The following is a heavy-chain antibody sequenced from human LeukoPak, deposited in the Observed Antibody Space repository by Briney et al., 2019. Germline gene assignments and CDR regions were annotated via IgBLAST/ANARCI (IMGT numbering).Heavy chain of an antibody. J-gene: IGHJ4*02. D-gene: IGHD6-19*01. V-gene: IGHV3-7*03. CDR3: ARRRSSGWYLYFDY. CDR2: IKQDGSEK. CDR1: GFTFSSYW. Sequence: GGSLRLSCAASGFTFSSYWMSWVRQAPGKGLEWVANIKQDGSEKYYVDSVKGRFTISRDNAKNSLYLQMNSLRAEDTAVYYCARRRSSGWYLYFDYWGQGTLVTVSS.